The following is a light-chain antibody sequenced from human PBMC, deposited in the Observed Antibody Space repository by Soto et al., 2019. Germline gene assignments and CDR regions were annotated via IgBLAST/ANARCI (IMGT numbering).Light chain of an antibody. CDR1: SSNIGAGYD. CDR3: QSYDSSLGGAL. J-gene: IGLJ3*02. CDR2: GNN. V-gene: IGLV1-40*01. Sequence: QSVLTQPPSVSGAPGQRVTISCTGSSSNIGAGYDVHWYQQLPGTAPKRLIYGNNIRPSGVPDRFSGSKSDTSASLAITGLQAEDEADYYCQSYDSSLGGALFGGGTKVTVL.